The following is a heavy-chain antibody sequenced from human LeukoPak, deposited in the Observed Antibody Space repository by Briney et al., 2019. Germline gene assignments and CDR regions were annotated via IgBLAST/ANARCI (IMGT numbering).Heavy chain of an antibody. CDR1: GFTFSSYA. CDR3: ARAEGYCSGGSCYFSTYYYYYGMDV. V-gene: IGHV3-23*01. CDR2: ISGSGGST. Sequence: GGSLRLSCAASGFTFSSYAMSWVRQAPGKGLEWVSAISGSGGSTYYADSVKGRFTISRDNSKNTLYLQMNSLRAEDTAVYYCARAEGYCSGGSCYFSTYYYYYGMDVWGQGTTVTVSS. D-gene: IGHD2-15*01. J-gene: IGHJ6*02.